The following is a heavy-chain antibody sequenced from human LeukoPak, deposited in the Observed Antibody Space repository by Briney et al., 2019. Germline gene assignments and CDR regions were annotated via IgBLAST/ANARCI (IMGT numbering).Heavy chain of an antibody. D-gene: IGHD4-11*01. V-gene: IGHV3-7*01. Sequence: GGSLRLSCAASGFTFSSCWMSWVRQAPGKGLEWVANIKQDGSEKYYVDSVKGRFTISRDNAKNSLYLQMNSLRAEDTAVYYCAREGPEDSSFDYWGQGTLVTVSS. CDR3: AREGPEDSSFDY. CDR1: GFTFSSCW. CDR2: IKQDGSEK. J-gene: IGHJ4*02.